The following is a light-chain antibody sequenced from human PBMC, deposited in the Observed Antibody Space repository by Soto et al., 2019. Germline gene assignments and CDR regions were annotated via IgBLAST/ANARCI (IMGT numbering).Light chain of an antibody. CDR1: SSNIGAGYD. V-gene: IGLV1-40*01. CDR3: QSYDSRLLSGSEV. Sequence: QSVLTQPPSVSGAPGQRVTISCTGSSSNIGAGYDVHWYQQFPGTAPKLLIYGNTNRPSGVPDRFSGSKSGTSASLAITGLQPEDEADYYCQSYDSRLLSGSEVFGGGTKLTVL. CDR2: GNT. J-gene: IGLJ2*01.